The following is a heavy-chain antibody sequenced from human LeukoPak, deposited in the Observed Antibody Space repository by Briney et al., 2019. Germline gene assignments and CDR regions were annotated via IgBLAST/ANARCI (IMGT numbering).Heavy chain of an antibody. J-gene: IGHJ4*02. CDR2: ISAYNGNT. Sequence: GASVKVSCKASGYTFTGYYMHWVRQAPGQGLEWMGWISAYNGNTNYAQKLQGRVTMTTDTSTSTAYMELRSLRSDDTAVYYCARDRGRGCFDYWGQGTLVTVSS. CDR3: ARDRGRGCFDY. D-gene: IGHD6-19*01. V-gene: IGHV1-18*04. CDR1: GYTFTGYY.